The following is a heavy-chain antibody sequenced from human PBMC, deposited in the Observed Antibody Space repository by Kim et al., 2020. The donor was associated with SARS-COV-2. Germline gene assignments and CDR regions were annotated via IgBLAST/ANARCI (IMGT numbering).Heavy chain of an antibody. CDR3: ARTDYDSRLVHFDY. J-gene: IGHJ4*02. CDR2: IYYSGST. D-gene: IGHD3-22*01. Sequence: SETLSLTCTVSGGSISSYYWSWIRQPPGKGLEWIGYIYYSGSTNYNPSLKSRVTISVDTSKNQFSLKLSSVTAADTAVYYCARTDYDSRLVHFDYWGQGTLVTVSS. CDR1: GGSISSYY. V-gene: IGHV4-59*08.